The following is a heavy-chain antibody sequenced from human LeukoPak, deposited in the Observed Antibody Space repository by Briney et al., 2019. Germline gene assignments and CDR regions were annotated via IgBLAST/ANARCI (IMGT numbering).Heavy chain of an antibody. D-gene: IGHD4-17*01. CDR1: GGTFSSYA. Sequence: ASVKVSCKASGGTFSSYAISWVRQAPGQGLEWMGGIIPIFGTANYAQKFQGRVTITADESTSTAYMELSSLRSEDTAVYYCARSRGYGDLCPLDWGQGTLVTVSS. CDR2: IIPIFGTA. J-gene: IGHJ4*02. V-gene: IGHV1-69*01. CDR3: ARSRGYGDLCPLD.